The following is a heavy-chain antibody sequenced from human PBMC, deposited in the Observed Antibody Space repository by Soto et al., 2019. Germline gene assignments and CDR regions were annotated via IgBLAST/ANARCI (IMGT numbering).Heavy chain of an antibody. Sequence: SVKVSCKAPRGTFSSYTINWVRQAPGQGLEWMGRVVPKIGSINFVRKFQGRLTLTADKSTRTAFLELSSLRHEDTAVYYCTRGGRENNGNAGSFEYWGQGPQVPVSS. CDR1: RGTFSSYT. CDR3: TRGGRENNGNAGSFEY. J-gene: IGHJ4*02. V-gene: IGHV1-69*08. D-gene: IGHD1-20*01. CDR2: VVPKIGSI.